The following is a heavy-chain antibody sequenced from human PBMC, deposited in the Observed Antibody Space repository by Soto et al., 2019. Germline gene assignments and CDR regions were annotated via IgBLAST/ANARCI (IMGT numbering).Heavy chain of an antibody. J-gene: IGHJ6*03. D-gene: IGHD1-20*01. Sequence: QVHLQESGPGLVRPSETLSLTCTVSGVSLKTYYWSWIRLPPGGGLEWIGYIFSSGSPTYNPSLRSRVPMSVETSNNQFSLKMSSVTAADTAVYYCARVAGISYYNHMDVWGKGTTVTVSS. CDR3: ARVAGISYYNHMDV. CDR2: IFSSGSP. V-gene: IGHV4-59*01. CDR1: GVSLKTYY.